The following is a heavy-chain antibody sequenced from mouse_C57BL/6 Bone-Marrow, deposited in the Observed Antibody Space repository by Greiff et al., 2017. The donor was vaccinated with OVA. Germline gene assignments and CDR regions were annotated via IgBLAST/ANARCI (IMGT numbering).Heavy chain of an antibody. J-gene: IGHJ4*01. CDR2: IDPANGNT. D-gene: IGHD1-1*01. Sequence: EVQRVESVAELVRPGASVKLSCTASGFNIKNTYMHWVKQRPEQGLEWIGRIDPANGNTKYAPKFQGKATITADTSSNTAYLQLSSLTSEDTAIYYCARPHYYGSSYDYYAMDYWGQGTSVTVSS. V-gene: IGHV14-3*01. CDR3: ARPHYYGSSYDYYAMDY. CDR1: GFNIKNTY.